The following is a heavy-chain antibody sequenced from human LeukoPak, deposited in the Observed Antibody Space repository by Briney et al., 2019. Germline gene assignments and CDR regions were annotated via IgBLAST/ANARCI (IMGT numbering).Heavy chain of an antibody. V-gene: IGHV3-23*01. J-gene: IGHJ4*02. CDR1: GVNVGDNY. Sequence: PTGGSLRLSCAVSGVNVGDNYMIWVRQAPGKGLEWVSAISGSGGSTYYADSVKGRFTISRDNSKNTLYLQMNSLRAEDTAVYYCAKGFIGQQLVDFDYWGQGTLVTVSS. D-gene: IGHD6-13*01. CDR2: ISGSGGST. CDR3: AKGFIGQQLVDFDY.